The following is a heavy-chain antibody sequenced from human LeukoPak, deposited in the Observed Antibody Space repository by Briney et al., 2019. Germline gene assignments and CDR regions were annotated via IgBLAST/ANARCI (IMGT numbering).Heavy chain of an antibody. CDR2: INSDGSST. CDR1: GFTFSTYG. D-gene: IGHD6-13*01. Sequence: GGSLRLSCVASGFTFSTYGMSWVRQAPGKGLVWVSRINSDGSSTSYADSVKGRFTISRDNAKNTLYLQMNSLRAEDTAVYYCARERTSGGSSWFYYSDYWGQGTLVTVSS. V-gene: IGHV3-74*01. CDR3: ARERTSGGSSWFYYSDY. J-gene: IGHJ4*02.